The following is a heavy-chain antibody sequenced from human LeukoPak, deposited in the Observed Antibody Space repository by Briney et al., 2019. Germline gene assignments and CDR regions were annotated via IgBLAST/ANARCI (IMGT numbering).Heavy chain of an antibody. D-gene: IGHD1-7*01. Sequence: PSETLSLTCTVSGGSISSYYWSWIRQPPGKGLEWIGYIYYSGSTNYNPSLKSRVTISVDKSKNQFSLKLSSVTAADTAVYYCARGYNWNYVSVWGQGTLVTVSS. J-gene: IGHJ4*02. V-gene: IGHV4-59*01. CDR3: ARGYNWNYVSV. CDR2: IYYSGST. CDR1: GGSISSYY.